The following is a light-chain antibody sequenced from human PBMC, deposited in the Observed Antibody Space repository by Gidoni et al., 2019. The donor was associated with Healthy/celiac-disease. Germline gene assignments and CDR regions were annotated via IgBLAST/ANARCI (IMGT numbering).Light chain of an antibody. J-gene: IGLJ2*01. CDR3: NSRDSSGNRVL. V-gene: IGLV3-19*01. Sequence: SSELTQDPAVSVALGQTVRITCQGDSHRSYYASWYQQKPGQAPVLVIYVKNNRPSGIPDRFSGPSAGNTASLTLSGARAEDEADYYCNSRDSSGNRVLFGGGTKLTVL. CDR2: VKN. CDR1: SHRSYY.